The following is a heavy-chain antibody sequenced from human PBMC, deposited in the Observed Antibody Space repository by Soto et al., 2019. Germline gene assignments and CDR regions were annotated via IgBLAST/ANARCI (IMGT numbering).Heavy chain of an antibody. J-gene: IGHJ6*02. D-gene: IGHD4-4*01. V-gene: IGHV3-30*18. CDR3: AKDRLLELDYSNYDAQYYFYGMDV. CDR1: RFTFSSYG. Sequence: QVQLVESGGGAVQPGRSLRLSCAASRFTFSSYGMHWVRQAPGKGLEWVAVISYDGSNKYYADSVKCRFTISRDNSKNTLYLQMNSLTVEDTAVFYCAKDRLLELDYSNYDAQYYFYGMDVWGQGTTVTVSS. CDR2: ISYDGSNK.